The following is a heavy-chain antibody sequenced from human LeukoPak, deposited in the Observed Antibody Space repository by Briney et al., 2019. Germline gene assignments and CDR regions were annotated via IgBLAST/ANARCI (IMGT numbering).Heavy chain of an antibody. D-gene: IGHD4-17*01. CDR2: ISSSSSTI. Sequence: GRSLRLSCTASGFTFNNYGMHWVRQAPGKGLEWVSYISSSSSTIYYADSVKGRFTISRDNAKNSLYLQMNSLRAEDTAVYYCARAERSAVTYVGAFDIWGQGTMVTVSS. CDR3: ARAERSAVTYVGAFDI. J-gene: IGHJ3*02. CDR1: GFTFNNYG. V-gene: IGHV3-48*01.